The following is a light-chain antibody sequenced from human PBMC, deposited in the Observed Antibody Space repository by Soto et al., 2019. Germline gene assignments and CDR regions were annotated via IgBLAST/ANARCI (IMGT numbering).Light chain of an antibody. V-gene: IGKV3-15*01. Sequence: EIVMTQSAAILSVSPGERATLSSRASQSVSSNLAWYQQKPGQAPRLLIYGASTRATGIPARFSGSGSGTEFTLTISSLQSEDFAVYYCQQYNNWPQTFGQGTKVEIK. CDR3: QQYNNWPQT. J-gene: IGKJ1*01. CDR2: GAS. CDR1: QSVSSN.